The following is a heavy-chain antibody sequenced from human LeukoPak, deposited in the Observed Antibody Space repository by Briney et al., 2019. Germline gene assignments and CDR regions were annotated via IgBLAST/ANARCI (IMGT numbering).Heavy chain of an antibody. V-gene: IGHV3-30-3*01. D-gene: IGHD6-13*01. CDR3: ARDWVSAAAGRVFDP. Sequence: GGSLRLSCAASGFTFSSYAMHWVRQAPGKGLEWVAVISYDGSNKYYADSVKGRFTISRDNSKNTLYLQMNSLRAEDTAVYYCARDWVSAAAGRVFDPWGQGTLVTVSS. J-gene: IGHJ5*02. CDR1: GFTFSSYA. CDR2: ISYDGSNK.